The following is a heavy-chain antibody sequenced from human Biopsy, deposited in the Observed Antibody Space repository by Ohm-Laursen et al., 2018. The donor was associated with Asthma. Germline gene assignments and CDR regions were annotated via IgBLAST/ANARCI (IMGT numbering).Heavy chain of an antibody. D-gene: IGHD3-3*01. CDR1: GGSISSSSYY. CDR2: SDHRGNT. V-gene: IGHV4-39*02. J-gene: IGHJ6*02. CDR3: ARGPEWSGLDI. Sequence: TLSLTCTVSGGSISSSSYYWGWIRQPPGKGLEWIGESDHRGNTNINPTLKSRVTISKDKSANEFSLKMRSVTVADTAIYYCARGPEWSGLDIWGQGTTVTVSS.